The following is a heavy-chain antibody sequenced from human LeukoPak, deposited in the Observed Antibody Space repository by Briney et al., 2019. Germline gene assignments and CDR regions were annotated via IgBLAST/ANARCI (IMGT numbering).Heavy chain of an antibody. D-gene: IGHD6-19*01. CDR3: AKDLDGSGMYGGLDY. CDR1: GFTFSSYA. J-gene: IGHJ4*02. CDR2: ISGSGVTT. Sequence: LPGGSLRLACAASGFTFSSYAMSWVRQAPGKGLEWVSVISGSGVTTDYADSVKGRFTISRDNSKNTLYLQMNSLRGDDTAVYYCAKDLDGSGMYGGLDYWGQGILVTVSS. V-gene: IGHV3-23*01.